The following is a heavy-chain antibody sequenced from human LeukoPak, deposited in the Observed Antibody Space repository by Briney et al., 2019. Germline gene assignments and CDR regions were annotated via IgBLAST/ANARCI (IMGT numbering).Heavy chain of an antibody. J-gene: IGHJ4*02. CDR1: GFSFNYYS. D-gene: IGHD6-19*01. CDR2: ISSSSSYM. CDR3: ARDLSVAGVFDY. Sequence: PGGSLRLSCAASGFSFNYYSMNWVRQAPGKGLEWVSSISSSSSYMYYADSVKGRFTISRDDAKNSLYLQMNSLRVEDTAVYYCARDLSVAGVFDYWGQGTLVTVSS. V-gene: IGHV3-21*01.